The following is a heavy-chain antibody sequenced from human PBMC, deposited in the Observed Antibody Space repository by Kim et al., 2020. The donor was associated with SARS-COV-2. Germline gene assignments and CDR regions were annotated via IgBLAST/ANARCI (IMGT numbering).Heavy chain of an antibody. CDR3: TRRWPYLAMGV. CDR1: GGSISGSSHY. D-gene: IGHD2-15*01. Sequence: SQTLSLTCSVSGGSISGSSHYLGWVRQPPGKGLEWIGSIHFTGATYYNSSLEGRVTISVDTSNNQFSLRLSSVTAADAAVYYCTRRWPYLAMGVLGQGT. V-gene: IGHV4-39*01. CDR2: IHFTGAT. J-gene: IGHJ6*02.